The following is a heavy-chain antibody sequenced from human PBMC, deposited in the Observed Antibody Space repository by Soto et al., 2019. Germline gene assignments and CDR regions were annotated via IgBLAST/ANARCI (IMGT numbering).Heavy chain of an antibody. CDR3: ARSGSYDFWSGYYDYYYYGMDV. CDR2: INPSGGST. Sequence: ASVKVSCKASGYTFTSYYMHWVRQAPGQGLEWMGIINPSGGSTSYAQKFQGRVTMTRDTSTSTVYMELSSLRSEDTAVYYCARSGSYDFWSGYYDYYYYGMDVWGQGTTVTVSS. J-gene: IGHJ6*02. D-gene: IGHD3-3*01. CDR1: GYTFTSYY. V-gene: IGHV1-46*01.